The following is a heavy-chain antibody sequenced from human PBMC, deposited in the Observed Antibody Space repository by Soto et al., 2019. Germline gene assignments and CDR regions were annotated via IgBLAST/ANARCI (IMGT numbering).Heavy chain of an antibody. CDR2: IIPILGIA. J-gene: IGHJ1*01. CDR3: ARGYSSGWYLEYFRH. V-gene: IGHV1-69*02. CDR1: GGTFSSYT. Sequence: QVQLVQSGAEVKKPGSSVKVSCKASGGTFSSYTISWVRQAPGQGLEWMGRIIPILGIANYAQKFQGRVTITADKSTSTAYMELSSLRSEDTAVYYCARGYSSGWYLEYFRHWGQGTLVTVSS. D-gene: IGHD6-19*01.